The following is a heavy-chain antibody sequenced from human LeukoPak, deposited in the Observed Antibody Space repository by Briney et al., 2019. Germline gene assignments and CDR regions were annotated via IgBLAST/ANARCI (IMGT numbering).Heavy chain of an antibody. J-gene: IGHJ4*02. CDR3: ARAAQGYGSGSYLPAY. D-gene: IGHD3-10*01. Sequence: ASVKVSCKASGGTFSSYAISWVRQAPGQGLEWMGRIIPILGIANYAQKFQGRVTITADKSTSTAYMELSSLRSEDTAVYYCARAAQGYGSGSYLPAYWGQGTLVTVSS. CDR2: IIPILGIA. CDR1: GGTFSSYA. V-gene: IGHV1-69*04.